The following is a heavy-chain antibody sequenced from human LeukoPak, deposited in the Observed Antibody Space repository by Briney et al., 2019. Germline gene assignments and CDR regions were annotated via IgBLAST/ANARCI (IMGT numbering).Heavy chain of an antibody. CDR2: INPNSGDT. D-gene: IGHD3-3*01. CDR3: ARDPSGFLEWSDY. CDR1: GYTFTGYY. Sequence: ASVKVSCKASGYTFTGYYMHWVRQAPGQGLEWMGRINPNSGDTNYAQKFQGRVTMTRYTSISTAYMELSRLRSDDTAVYYCARDPSGFLEWSDYWGQGTLVTVSS. J-gene: IGHJ4*02. V-gene: IGHV1-2*06.